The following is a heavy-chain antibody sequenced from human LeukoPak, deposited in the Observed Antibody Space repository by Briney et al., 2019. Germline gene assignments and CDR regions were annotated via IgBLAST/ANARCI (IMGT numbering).Heavy chain of an antibody. J-gene: IGHJ4*02. CDR2: SYYSGGT. CDR1: GGSLNNYY. D-gene: IGHD3-10*01. Sequence: SETLSLTCTVSGGSLNNYYWGWIRQAAGRGLEWIAYSYYSGGTNYNSSLKSRVTISVDTSKNQFSLKVSSVTAADTAVYYCARARDPGSFNRAFDFWGQGTLVTVSS. V-gene: IGHV4-59*13. CDR3: ARARDPGSFNRAFDF.